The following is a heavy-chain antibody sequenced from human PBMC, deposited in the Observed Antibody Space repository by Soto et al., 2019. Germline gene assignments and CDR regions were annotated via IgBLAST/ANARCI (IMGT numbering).Heavy chain of an antibody. Sequence: SVKVSCKXSGGTFSSYAISWVRQAPGQGLEWMGGIIPIFGTANYAQKFQGRVTITADESTSTAYMELSSLRSEDTAVYYCARTLRLGYCSSTSCYTGGYYYYGMDVWGQGTTVTVSS. J-gene: IGHJ6*02. CDR3: ARTLRLGYCSSTSCYTGGYYYYGMDV. CDR2: IIPIFGTA. D-gene: IGHD2-2*02. CDR1: GGTFSSYA. V-gene: IGHV1-69*13.